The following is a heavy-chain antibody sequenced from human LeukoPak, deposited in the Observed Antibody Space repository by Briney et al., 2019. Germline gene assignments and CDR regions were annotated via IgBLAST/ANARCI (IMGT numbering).Heavy chain of an antibody. Sequence: ASVKVSCKASGYTFTSYDINWVRQATGHGLEWMGWVNPNSGNTGYAQKFQGRVTMTRNTSISTAYMELSSLRSEDTAVYYCARGGLRFLEWLQGDGWFDPWGQGTLVTVSS. D-gene: IGHD3-3*01. V-gene: IGHV1-8*01. CDR3: ARGGLRFLEWLQGDGWFDP. CDR2: VNPNSGNT. J-gene: IGHJ5*02. CDR1: GYTFTSYD.